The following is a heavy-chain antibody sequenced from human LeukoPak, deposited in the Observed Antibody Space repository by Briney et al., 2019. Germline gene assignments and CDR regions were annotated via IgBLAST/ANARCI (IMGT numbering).Heavy chain of an antibody. J-gene: IGHJ4*02. CDR1: GFTFSSYA. CDR2: LSSSGPT. V-gene: IGHV3-48*01. CDR3: ARDPPRRYDY. Sequence: GGSLRLSCAASGFTFSSYAMGWVRQAQGKGREWISYLSSSGPTHYADSVKGRFTISRDNAKNSVYLQMNSLRLEDTAVYYCARDPPRRYDYWGQGTLVTVSS. D-gene: IGHD1-14*01.